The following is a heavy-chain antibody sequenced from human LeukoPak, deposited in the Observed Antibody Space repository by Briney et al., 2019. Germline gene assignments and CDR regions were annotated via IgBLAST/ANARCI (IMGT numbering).Heavy chain of an antibody. CDR3: AREDVDTSFDY. CDR1: RFTFGNFA. CDR2: ISGGGGRT. J-gene: IGHJ4*01. V-gene: IGHV3-23*01. Sequence: PGGSRRLAWQAYRFTFGNFAMNWDRQVPGKGLEWVSAISGGGGRTYYTDSVKGRFTISRDTSKNTLYLQLNSLRAEDTAIYYCAREDVDTSFDYWGHGTLVTVSS. D-gene: IGHD5-18*01.